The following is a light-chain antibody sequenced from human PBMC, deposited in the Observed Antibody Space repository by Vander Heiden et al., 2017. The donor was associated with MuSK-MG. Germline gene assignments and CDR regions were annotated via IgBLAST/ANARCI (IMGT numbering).Light chain of an antibody. CDR2: DAS. CDR1: QSVSSY. CDR3: QQRNNGLRALT. J-gene: IGKJ4*01. Sequence: EIVLTQSPATLSLSPGERATLSCRASQSVSSYLAWYQQKPGQAPRLLIYDASNRATGIKARFSGSGYGTDFTLTISSLEPEDFAVYYCQQRNNGLRALTFGGGTKVEIK. V-gene: IGKV3-11*01.